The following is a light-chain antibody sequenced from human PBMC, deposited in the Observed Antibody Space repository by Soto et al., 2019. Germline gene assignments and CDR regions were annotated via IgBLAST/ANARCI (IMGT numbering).Light chain of an antibody. CDR1: QSVPSRY. J-gene: IGKJ1*01. V-gene: IGKV3-20*01. CDR3: QQYGTSPGT. CDR2: GAS. Sequence: EIVLTQSPGTLSLSPGERATLSCRASQSVPSRYLAWYQQKPGQAPRLLIYGASSRSTGIPDRFSGSGSGTGFTLTISRLEPDDSAVYYCQQYGTSPGTVGQGTKVEIK.